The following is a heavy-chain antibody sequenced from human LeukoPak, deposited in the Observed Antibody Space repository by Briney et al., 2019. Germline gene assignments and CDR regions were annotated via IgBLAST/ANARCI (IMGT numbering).Heavy chain of an antibody. D-gene: IGHD2-15*01. CDR3: ASSDPGYCSGGSCYLFDY. CDR1: GGTFRSYA. CDR2: IIPILGIA. V-gene: IGHV1-69*04. Sequence: SVKVSRKASGGTFRSYAISWVRQAPGQGLEWMGRIIPILGIANYAQKFQGRVTITADKSTSTAYMELSSLRSEDTAVYYCASSDPGYCSGGSCYLFDYWGQGTRVTVSS. J-gene: IGHJ4*02.